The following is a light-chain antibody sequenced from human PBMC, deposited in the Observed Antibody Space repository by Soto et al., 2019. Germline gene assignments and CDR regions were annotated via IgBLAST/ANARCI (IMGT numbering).Light chain of an antibody. V-gene: IGKV1-13*02. CDR1: QGISSS. CDR3: QQSSGLPLT. Sequence: AIQLTQSSSSLSASVGDRVTITCRASQGISSSLAWYQQKPGKAPKLLIYDASSLESGVASRFSGSGSGTDFTLTISSLQPEDFATSYCQQSSGLPLTFGGGTRVEMK. CDR2: DAS. J-gene: IGKJ4*01.